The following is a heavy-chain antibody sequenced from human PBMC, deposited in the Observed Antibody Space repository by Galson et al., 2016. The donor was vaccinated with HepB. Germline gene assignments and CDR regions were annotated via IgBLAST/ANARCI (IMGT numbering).Heavy chain of an antibody. CDR3: TTWLSHHFDY. CDR2: IDGPTPNT. CDR1: GFTFRNYA. D-gene: IGHD6-19*01. V-gene: IGHV3-23*01. Sequence: SLRLSCAASGFTFRNYALSWVRRAPGKGLEWVSHIDGPTPNTHYADSVRGRFSIYRDNSRDTLYLQMDSLTAEDSVIYDCTTWLSHHFDYWGPGTRVTVSS. J-gene: IGHJ4*02.